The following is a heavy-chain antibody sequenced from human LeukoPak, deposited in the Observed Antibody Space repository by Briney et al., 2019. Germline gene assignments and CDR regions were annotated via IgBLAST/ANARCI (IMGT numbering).Heavy chain of an antibody. CDR3: AKDHSDWRGRDCFLHQD. J-gene: IGHJ4*02. V-gene: IGHV3-23*01. CDR1: GFTFNNYA. D-gene: IGHD3/OR15-3a*01. Sequence: PGGSLRLSCAASGFTFNNYAMSWVRQAPGKGLEWFSAISSSGRSTWNADSVEGRFTISRDNSKNTLYLQLNSLRAEDTATYYCAKDHSDWRGRDCFLHQDWGQGTLVTVSS. CDR2: ISSSGRST.